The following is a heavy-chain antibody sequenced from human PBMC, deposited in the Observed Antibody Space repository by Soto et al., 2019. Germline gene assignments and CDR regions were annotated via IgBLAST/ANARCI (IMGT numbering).Heavy chain of an antibody. V-gene: IGHV3-23*01. CDR1: GFTFSSYA. CDR2: ISGSGGST. Sequence: GGSLRLSCAASGFTFSSYAMSWVRQAPGTGLEWVSAISGSGGSTYYADSVKGRFTISRDNSKNTLYLQMNSLRAEDTAVYYCANLYSSSWYYFDYWGQGTLVTVSS. CDR3: ANLYSSSWYYFDY. D-gene: IGHD6-13*01. J-gene: IGHJ4*02.